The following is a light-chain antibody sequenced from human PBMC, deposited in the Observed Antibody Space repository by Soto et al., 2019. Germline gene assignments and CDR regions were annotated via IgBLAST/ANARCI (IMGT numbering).Light chain of an antibody. CDR2: YDS. J-gene: IGLJ3*02. V-gene: IGLV3-21*04. CDR3: QVWDCSSENEV. Sequence: SYELTQPPSVSVAPGKTARITCGGNNIGRKSVHWYQQKPGQAPVLVIYYDSDRPSGIPERFSGSNSGNTATLTISRVEAGDEGEYYWQVWDCSSENEVFGGGTQVTV. CDR1: NIGRKS.